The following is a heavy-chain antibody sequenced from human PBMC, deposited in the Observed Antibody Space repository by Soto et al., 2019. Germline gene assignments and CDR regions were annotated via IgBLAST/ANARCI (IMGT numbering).Heavy chain of an antibody. J-gene: IGHJ4*02. V-gene: IGHV3-23*01. CDR1: GFTFNNYA. Sequence: EVQLLESGGGLVQPGGSLRLSCAASGFTFNNYAMTWVRQAPGKGLEWVSAISGGGDTTSYADSVKGRFTVSRDGSKNTLYLQMSSLRAAATDLSYCAKGRGGSGSLTPRVDFWGQGTLVTVSS. CDR2: ISGGGDTT. CDR3: AKGRGGSGSLTPRVDF. D-gene: IGHD3-10*01.